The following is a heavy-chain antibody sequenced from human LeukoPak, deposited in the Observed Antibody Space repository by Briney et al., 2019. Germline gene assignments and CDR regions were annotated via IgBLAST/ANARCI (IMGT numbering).Heavy chain of an antibody. CDR1: GFTFSSYS. Sequence: GGSLRLSCAASGFTFSSYSMNWVRQAPGKGLEWVSAISGSGGSTYYADSVKGRFTISRDNSKNTLYLQMNSLRAEDTAVYYCAKAPYCGGDCYFIDYWGQGTLVTVSS. D-gene: IGHD2-21*02. J-gene: IGHJ4*02. V-gene: IGHV3-23*01. CDR3: AKAPYCGGDCYFIDY. CDR2: ISGSGGST.